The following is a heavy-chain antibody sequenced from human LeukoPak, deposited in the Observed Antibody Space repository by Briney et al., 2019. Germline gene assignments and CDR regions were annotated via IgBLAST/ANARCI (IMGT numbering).Heavy chain of an antibody. CDR1: GFTFSSHS. CDR2: ISSSGTI. J-gene: IGHJ6*02. V-gene: IGHV3-48*01. Sequence: SGGSLRLSCAASGFTFSSHSMNWVRQAPGKGLEWVSYISSSGTIYYGDSVKGRFTISRDNVKKSLYLQMNSLRADDTAVYYCAKNQDQYSYYYYAMDVWGQGTTVTVSS. CDR3: AKNQDQYSYYYYAMDV. D-gene: IGHD2-15*01.